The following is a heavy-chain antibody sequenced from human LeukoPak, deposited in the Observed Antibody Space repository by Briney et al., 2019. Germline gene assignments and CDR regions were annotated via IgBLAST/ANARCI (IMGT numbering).Heavy chain of an antibody. Sequence: SVKVSCKASGGTFSSYAISWVRQAPGQGLEWMGGIIPIFGTANYAQKFQGRVTITADESTSTAYMELSSLRSKDTAVYYCVTGLWFGGSTRRDYYYGMDVWGQGTTVTVSS. V-gene: IGHV1-69*13. J-gene: IGHJ6*02. D-gene: IGHD3-10*01. CDR1: GGTFSSYA. CDR3: VTGLWFGGSTRRDYYYGMDV. CDR2: IIPIFGTA.